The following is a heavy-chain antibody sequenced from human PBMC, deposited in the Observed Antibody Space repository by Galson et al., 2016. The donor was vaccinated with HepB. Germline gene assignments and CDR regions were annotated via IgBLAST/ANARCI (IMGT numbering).Heavy chain of an antibody. Sequence: SETLSLTCTVSGGSISSSGYYRGWIRQPPGKGLEWIGSIYHSGSTYYNPSLKSRVTISVDTSKNQFSLKLSSVTAADTAVYFCARRGPTYYYGMDVWGQGTTVTVSS. CDR3: ARRGPTYYYGMDV. J-gene: IGHJ6*02. CDR1: GGSISSSGYY. V-gene: IGHV4-39*01. D-gene: IGHD3-10*01. CDR2: IYHSGST.